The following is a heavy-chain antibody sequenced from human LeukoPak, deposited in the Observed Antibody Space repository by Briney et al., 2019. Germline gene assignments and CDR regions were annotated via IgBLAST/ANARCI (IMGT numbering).Heavy chain of an antibody. V-gene: IGHV4-4*08. Sequence: PSETLSLTCTVSDDSISSYYWSWIRQPPGKALECIGYIYINGDTNSNPSLKSRVTMSLATSKKQFSLQLRSVTAADTAVYFCARTARVFDHWGQGLLVTVSS. CDR3: ARTARVFDH. CDR2: IYINGDT. D-gene: IGHD2-21*02. CDR1: DDSISSYY. J-gene: IGHJ4*02.